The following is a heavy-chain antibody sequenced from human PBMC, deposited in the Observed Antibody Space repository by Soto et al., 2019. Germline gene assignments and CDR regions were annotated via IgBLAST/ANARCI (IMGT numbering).Heavy chain of an antibody. CDR2: INHSGST. D-gene: IGHD6-6*01. V-gene: IGHV4-34*01. Sequence: SETLSLTCAVYGGSFSGYYWSWIRQPPGKGLEWIGEINHSGSTNYNPSLKSRVTISVDTSKNQFSLKLSSVTAADTAVYYCARGAGTYSSSSGNYYYYMDVWGKGTTVTSP. CDR3: ARGAGTYSSSSGNYYYYMDV. CDR1: GGSFSGYY. J-gene: IGHJ6*03.